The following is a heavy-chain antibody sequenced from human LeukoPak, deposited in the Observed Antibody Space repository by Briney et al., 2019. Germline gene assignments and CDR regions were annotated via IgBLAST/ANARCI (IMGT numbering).Heavy chain of an antibody. D-gene: IGHD4-17*01. J-gene: IGHJ4*02. Sequence: GGSLRLSCAASGFTFSSHAMTWVRQAPGKGLEWVSAISISGDTTYYADAVKGRFTISRDNSNNTVYLQMNSLRAEDTAVYYCANEIRPNDYWGQGTLVTVSS. V-gene: IGHV3-23*01. CDR1: GFTFSSHA. CDR3: ANEIRPNDY. CDR2: ISISGDTT.